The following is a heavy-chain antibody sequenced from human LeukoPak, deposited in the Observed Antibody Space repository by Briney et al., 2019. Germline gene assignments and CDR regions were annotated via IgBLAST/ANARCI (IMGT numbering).Heavy chain of an antibody. CDR2: IYPGDSDT. J-gene: IGHJ5*02. D-gene: IGHD2-2*01. CDR3: ATRGGCSSTSCQNWFDP. V-gene: IGHV5-51*01. CDR1: GYSFTSYW. Sequence: GESLKISCKGSGYSFTSYWIGWVRQMPGKGLEWMGIIYPGDSDTRYSPSFQGQVTISADKSISTAYLQWSSLKASDTAMYYCATRGGCSSTSCQNWFDPWGQGTLVTVSS.